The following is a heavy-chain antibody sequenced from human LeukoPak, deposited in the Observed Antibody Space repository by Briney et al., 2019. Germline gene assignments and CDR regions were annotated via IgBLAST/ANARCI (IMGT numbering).Heavy chain of an antibody. D-gene: IGHD1-1*01. V-gene: IGHV3-23*01. CDR2: ISGSGDNT. J-gene: IGHJ4*02. CDR1: GFTFSSYA. CDR3: ARKTGTTGEAFDY. Sequence: PGGSLRLSCAASGFTFSSYAMSWVRQAPGKGLEWVSGISGSGDNTYYVDSVKGRFTISRDNAENSLYLQMNSLRAEDTAVYYCARKTGTTGEAFDYWGQGTQVTVSS.